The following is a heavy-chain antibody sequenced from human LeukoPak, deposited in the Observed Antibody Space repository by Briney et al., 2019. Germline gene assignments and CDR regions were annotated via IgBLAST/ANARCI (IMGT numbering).Heavy chain of an antibody. V-gene: IGHV6-1*01. CDR3: ARELGSGTLGVFYYYYMDV. CDR2: TYYRSKWYN. Sequence: SQTLSLTYAISGDSVSSNSAAWNWIRQSPSRGLEWLGRTYYRSKWYNDYAVSVKSRITINPDTSKNQFSLQLNSVTPEDTAVYYCARELGSGTLGVFYYYYMDVWGKGTTVTISS. J-gene: IGHJ6*03. D-gene: IGHD1-26*01. CDR1: GDSVSSNSAA.